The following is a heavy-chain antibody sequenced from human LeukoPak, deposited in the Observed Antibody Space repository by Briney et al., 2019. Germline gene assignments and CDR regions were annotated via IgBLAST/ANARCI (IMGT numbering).Heavy chain of an antibody. Sequence: PGRSLRLSCAASGFTFSSYAMSWVRQAPGKGLEWVSAISGSGGSTYYADSVKGRFTISRDNSKNTLYLQMNSLRAEDTAVYYCAKDLKYYYDSSGYYPDYWGQGTLVTVSS. CDR2: ISGSGGST. J-gene: IGHJ4*02. CDR1: GFTFSSYA. V-gene: IGHV3-23*01. D-gene: IGHD3-22*01. CDR3: AKDLKYYYDSSGYYPDY.